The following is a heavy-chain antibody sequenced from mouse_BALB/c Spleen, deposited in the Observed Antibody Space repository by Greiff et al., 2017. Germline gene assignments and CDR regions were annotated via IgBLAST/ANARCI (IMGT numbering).Heavy chain of an antibody. CDR1: GYTFTNYW. CDR3: AREEGSYDYDKVSFAY. CDR2: IYPGGGYT. V-gene: IGHV1-63*02. D-gene: IGHD2-4*01. Sequence: QVQLQQSGAELVRPGTSVKISCKASGYTFTNYWLGWVKQRPGHGLEWIGEIYPGGGYTNYNEKFKGKATLTADTSSSTAYMQLSSLTSEDSAVYFCAREEGSYDYDKVSFAYWGQGTLVTVSA. J-gene: IGHJ3*01.